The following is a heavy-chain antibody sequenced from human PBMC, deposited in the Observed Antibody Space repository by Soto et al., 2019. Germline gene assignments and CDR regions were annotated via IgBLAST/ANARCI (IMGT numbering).Heavy chain of an antibody. CDR2: ITTDKVTT. CDR3: APRATAFDY. J-gene: IGHJ4*02. V-gene: IGHV1-18*01. CDR1: GYTFTNYG. Sequence: QVQLVQSGPEVKKPGASVKVSCKTSGYTFTNYGISWLRQAPGQGLEWMGWITTDKVTTTYAHKFQGRVTMTTDTFTRTAYMELRSLRSDATARYDCAPRATAFDYGGQGTLVTVSS.